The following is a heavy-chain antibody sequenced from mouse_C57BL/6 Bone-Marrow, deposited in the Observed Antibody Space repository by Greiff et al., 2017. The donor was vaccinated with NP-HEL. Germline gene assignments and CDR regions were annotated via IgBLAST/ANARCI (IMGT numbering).Heavy chain of an antibody. V-gene: IGHV2-6*02. CDR3: ARHLGGDMDY. J-gene: IGHJ4*01. CDR2: IWRDGGT. Sequence: QVQLQQSGPGLVAPSQSLSITCTVSGFSLTSYGVHWVRQPPGKGLEWLVVIWRDGGTTYYSALISRLSISKNNSKSQVFLKMNSHQTYDTAMYYCARHLGGDMDYWGQGTSVTVSS. CDR1: GFSLTSYG. D-gene: IGHD3-3*01.